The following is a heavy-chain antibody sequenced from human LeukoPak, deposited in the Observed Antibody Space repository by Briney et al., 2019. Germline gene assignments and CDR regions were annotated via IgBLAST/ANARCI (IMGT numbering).Heavy chain of an antibody. CDR2: INWNGGST. J-gene: IGHJ4*02. D-gene: IGHD4-17*01. V-gene: IGHV3-20*04. CDR3: ARDRTVTTSLFDY. CDR1: GFTFSSYA. Sequence: GGSLRLSCASSGFTFSSYAMHWVRQAPGKGLEWVSGINWNGGSTGYADSVKGRFTISRDNAKNSLYLQMDSLRAEDTALYYCARDRTVTTSLFDYWGQGTLVTVSS.